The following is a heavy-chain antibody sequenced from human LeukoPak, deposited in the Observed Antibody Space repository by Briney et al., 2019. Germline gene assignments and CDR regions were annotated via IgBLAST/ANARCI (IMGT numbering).Heavy chain of an antibody. V-gene: IGHV3-21*01. Sequence: PGGSLRLSCAASGFTFSSYGMNWVRQAPGKGLEWVSCISSYSYIYYADSVKGRFAISRDNAKNSLYLQMNSLRAEDTAVYYRARDLAVAGTGGFDYWGQGTLVTVSS. CDR1: GFTFSSYG. CDR2: ISSYSYI. CDR3: ARDLAVAGTGGFDY. J-gene: IGHJ4*02. D-gene: IGHD6-19*01.